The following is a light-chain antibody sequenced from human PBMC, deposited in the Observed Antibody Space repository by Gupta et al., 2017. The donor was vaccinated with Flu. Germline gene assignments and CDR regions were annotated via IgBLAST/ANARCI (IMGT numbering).Light chain of an antibody. CDR1: QSVNTN. V-gene: IGKV3D-15*01. CDR3: QQTESWPPFT. J-gene: IGKJ4*01. Sequence: EIVMTQSPATLSVSPGERATVSCRASQSVNTNVVWYQQKPGQAPRLLIYGASTRLPGNPDRFSGSGCGKKFTLTISSRQSEDFAVYYCQQTESWPPFTFGRGTKVDIK. CDR2: GAS.